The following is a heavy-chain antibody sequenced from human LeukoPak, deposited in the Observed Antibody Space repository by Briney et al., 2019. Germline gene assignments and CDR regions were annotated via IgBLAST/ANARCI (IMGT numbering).Heavy chain of an antibody. CDR2: GDYSGGT. J-gene: IGHJ4*02. CDR1: GDSFTSVTDY. CDR3: TSRGIAEAAPDY. D-gene: IGHD6-13*01. Sequence: SETPSLTCTVSGDSFTSVTDYWAWIRQPPGKGLEWIASGDYSGGTYYNPSLESRVAISADMSKNQISLKLTSVTGADTAVYYCTSRGIAEAAPDYWGQGTLVTVSS. V-gene: IGHV4-39*07.